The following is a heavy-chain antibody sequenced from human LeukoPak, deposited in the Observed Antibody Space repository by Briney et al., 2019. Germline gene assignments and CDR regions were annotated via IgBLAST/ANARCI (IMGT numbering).Heavy chain of an antibody. CDR1: GGSFRGYY. J-gene: IGHJ4*02. CDR3: ARSPVRMPIDY. V-gene: IGHV4-34*01. CDR2: INHSGST. D-gene: IGHD2-2*01. Sequence: SETLSLTCAVYGGSFRGYYWSWVRQPPGKGLEWIGEINHSGSTNFNPSIKNRFTISVDTSKSQFSLKLSSVNAADTAVYYCARSPVRMPIDYWGQGTLVTVSS.